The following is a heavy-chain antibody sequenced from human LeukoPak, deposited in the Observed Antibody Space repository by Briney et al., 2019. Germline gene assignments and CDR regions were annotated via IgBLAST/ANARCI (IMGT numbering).Heavy chain of an antibody. J-gene: IGHJ5*02. Sequence: ASVKVSCKASGYTFTSYGISWVRQAPGQGLEWMGWISAYNGNTNYAQKLQGRVTMTTDTSTSTAYMELRSLRSDDTAVYYCARGPDCSGGSCYPWFDPWGQGTLVTVSS. CDR1: GYTFTSYG. D-gene: IGHD2-15*01. CDR3: ARGPDCSGGSCYPWFDP. CDR2: ISAYNGNT. V-gene: IGHV1-18*01.